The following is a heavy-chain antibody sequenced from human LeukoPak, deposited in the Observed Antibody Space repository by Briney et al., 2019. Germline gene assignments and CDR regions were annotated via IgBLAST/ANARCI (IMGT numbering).Heavy chain of an antibody. V-gene: IGHV3-21*01. CDR3: ARGSSGWYDY. Sequence: GGSVRLSCAASGFTFSSYSMNWVRQAPGKGLEWVSSISSSSSYIYYADSVKGRFTISRDNAKNSLYLQMSSLRAEDTVVYYCARGSSGWYDYWGQGTLVTVSS. CDR2: ISSSSSYI. D-gene: IGHD6-19*01. CDR1: GFTFSSYS. J-gene: IGHJ4*02.